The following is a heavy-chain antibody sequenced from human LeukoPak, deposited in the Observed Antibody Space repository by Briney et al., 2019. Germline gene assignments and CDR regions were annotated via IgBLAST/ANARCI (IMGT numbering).Heavy chain of an antibody. CDR3: ARGATTTRFGRFDP. CDR1: GFSFISYS. V-gene: IGHV3-21*01. Sequence: GGSLRLSCAASGFSFISYSMNWVRQAPGKGLEWVSSISSSSDYIYHADSVKGRFTISRDNPKKSLYLQMNSLRAEDTAVYYCARGATTTRFGRFDPWGQGTLVTFSS. D-gene: IGHD4-17*01. CDR2: ISSSSDYI. J-gene: IGHJ5*02.